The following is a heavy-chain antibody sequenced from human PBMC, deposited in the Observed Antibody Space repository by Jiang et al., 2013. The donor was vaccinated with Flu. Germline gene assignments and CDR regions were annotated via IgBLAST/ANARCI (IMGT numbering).Heavy chain of an antibody. Sequence: SGAEVKKPGASVKVSCKASGYTFTGYYMHWVRQAPGQGLEWMGWINPYSGDTNYVQKFQGRVTMTRDTSISTTFMELSSLRSDDTAVYYCVRDLGQGTGALSYWGQGTLVTVSS. D-gene: IGHD2-8*02. V-gene: IGHV1-2*02. CDR1: GYTFTGYY. J-gene: IGHJ4*02. CDR3: VRDLGQGTGALSY. CDR2: INPYSGDT.